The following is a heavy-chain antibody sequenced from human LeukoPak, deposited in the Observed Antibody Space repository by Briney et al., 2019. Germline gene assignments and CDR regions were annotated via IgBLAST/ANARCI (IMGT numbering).Heavy chain of an antibody. CDR3: ARKYYDFWSGSGYFDY. CDR2: INHSGST. J-gene: IGHJ4*02. CDR1: GGSFSGYY. D-gene: IGHD3-3*01. Sequence: SETLSLTCAVYGGSFSGYYWSWVRQPPEKGLEWIGEINHSGSTNYNPSLKSRVTISVDTSKNQFSLKLSSVTAADTAVYYCARKYYDFWSGSGYFDYWGQGTLVTVSS. V-gene: IGHV4-34*01.